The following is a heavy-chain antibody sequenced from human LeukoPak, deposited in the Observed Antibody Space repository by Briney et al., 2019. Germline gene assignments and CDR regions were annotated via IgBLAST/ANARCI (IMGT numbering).Heavy chain of an antibody. J-gene: IGHJ4*02. CDR3: AKDRHLGSVGWYIFDY. CDR2: IRGGGGTT. Sequence: GSLRLSCAVSGFTFSSYAMRWVRQAPGKGPEWVSVIRGGGGTTYYADSVKVRFTSSRDNAKNIMYLQMNGMRAEDTAVYDCAKDRHLGSVGWYIFDYWGQGTLVTVSS. CDR1: GFTFSSYA. V-gene: IGHV3-23*01. D-gene: IGHD6-19*01.